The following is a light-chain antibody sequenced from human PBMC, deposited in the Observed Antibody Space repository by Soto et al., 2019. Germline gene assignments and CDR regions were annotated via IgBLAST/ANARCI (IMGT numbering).Light chain of an antibody. Sequence: IPMAPPPSTPSAYVRGRVTITCRASQSISSWLAWYQQKPGKAPKVLIYDASSLESGVPSRFSGSGSGTDFTLTISSLEPEDFAVYYCQQRSNFLTFGGGTKVDIK. CDR1: QSISSW. CDR2: DAS. V-gene: IGKV1-5*01. J-gene: IGKJ4*01. CDR3: QQRSNFLT.